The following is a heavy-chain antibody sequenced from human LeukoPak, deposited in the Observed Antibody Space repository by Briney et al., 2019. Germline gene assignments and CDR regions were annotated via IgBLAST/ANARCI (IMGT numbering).Heavy chain of an antibody. CDR1: GYSLSSGYY. J-gene: IGHJ1*01. Sequence: SETLSLTCIVSGYSLSSGYYWGWIRQPPGKGLEWIGNIHHSGSTYYNPSLKSRVTISVDTSKNHLSLNLNSVTAADTAVYYCARVAAGIGFFQHWGQGTLVTVSS. CDR3: ARVAAGIGFFQH. D-gene: IGHD6-13*01. CDR2: IHHSGST. V-gene: IGHV4-38-2*02.